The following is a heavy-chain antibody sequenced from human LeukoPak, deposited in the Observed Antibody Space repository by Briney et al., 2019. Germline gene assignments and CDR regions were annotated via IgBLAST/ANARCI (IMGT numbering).Heavy chain of an antibody. V-gene: IGHV1-46*03. Sequence: GASVKLSCKTSRYTFTNYFMHWVRQAPGQGLEWMGAVTPSDGGTNYAQKFQGRITMTRDTSTSTVYMDLSSLKPEDTAVYYCVREGGCSGGSCYRFDPWGQGALVTVSS. D-gene: IGHD2-15*01. CDR1: RYTFTNYF. J-gene: IGHJ5*02. CDR3: VREGGCSGGSCYRFDP. CDR2: VTPSDGGT.